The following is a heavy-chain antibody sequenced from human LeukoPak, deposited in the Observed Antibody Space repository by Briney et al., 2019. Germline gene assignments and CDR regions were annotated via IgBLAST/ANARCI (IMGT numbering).Heavy chain of an antibody. J-gene: IGHJ6*04. CDR1: GGSFSSGRYY. CDR2: FYTTGST. D-gene: IGHD1-26*01. CDR3: ARATTLGPTSRMDV. V-gene: IGHV4-61*02. Sequence: SQTLSLTCSVSGGSFSSGRYYWTWNRQPAGKGLEWIGRFYTTGSTNYNPSLESRVTISVDMSKNQFSLKLSSVTAADTAVYFCARATTLGPTSRMDVWGKGTTVTVSS.